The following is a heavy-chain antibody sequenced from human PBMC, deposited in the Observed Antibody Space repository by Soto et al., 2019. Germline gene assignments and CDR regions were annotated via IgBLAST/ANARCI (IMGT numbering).Heavy chain of an antibody. CDR3: ARDTRTTVTPRGRYYFDY. V-gene: IGHV1-46*01. CDR1: GYTFTSYY. J-gene: IGHJ4*02. CDR2: INPSGGST. D-gene: IGHD4-17*01. Sequence: ASVKVSCKASGYTFTSYYMHWVRQAPGQGLEWMGIINPSGGSTTYAQKFQGRLTMTRDTSTSTVYMELGSLRSEDTAVYYCARDTRTTVTPRGRYYFDYWGQGTLVTVSS.